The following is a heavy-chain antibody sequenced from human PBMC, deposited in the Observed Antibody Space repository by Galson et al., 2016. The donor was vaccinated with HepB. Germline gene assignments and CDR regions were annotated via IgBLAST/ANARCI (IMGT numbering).Heavy chain of an antibody. CDR2: MSATRDFI. Sequence: SLRLSCAASGFVFSDYSMNWIRQAPGKGLEWVASMSATRDFIYYADSVKGRFTISRDNTKNSLYLQMRSLTAEDTAVYYCARDLPEICGVEGLDLWGQGALVTVPS. J-gene: IGHJ4*02. V-gene: IGHV3-21*01. CDR1: GFVFSDYS. D-gene: IGHD3-3*01. CDR3: ARDLPEICGVEGLDL.